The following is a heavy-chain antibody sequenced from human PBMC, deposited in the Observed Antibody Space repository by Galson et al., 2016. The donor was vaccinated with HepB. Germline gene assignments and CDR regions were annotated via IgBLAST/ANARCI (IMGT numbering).Heavy chain of an antibody. V-gene: IGHV3-30*04. Sequence: SLRLSCAPSGFTFRTYSMHWVRQAPGKGLEWVALVSFDGKNKFYADSVKGRFTISKDNSQSTLFLQMNSLRTDDTAVYFCARDRRPAGAFKSDRVGAADYWGQGTLVTVSS. CDR3: ARDRRPAGAFKSDRVGAADY. CDR1: GFTFRTYS. D-gene: IGHD1-26*01. J-gene: IGHJ4*02. CDR2: VSFDGKNK.